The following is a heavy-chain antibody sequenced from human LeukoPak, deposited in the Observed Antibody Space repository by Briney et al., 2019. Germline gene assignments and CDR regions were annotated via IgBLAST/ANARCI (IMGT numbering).Heavy chain of an antibody. CDR3: ARSKIYCSSTSCPYYYYYGMDV. V-gene: IGHV1-69*13. D-gene: IGHD2-2*01. CDR2: IIPIFGTA. CDR1: GGTFSSYA. Sequence: SVKVSCKASGGTFSSYAISWVRQAPGQGLEWMGGIIPIFGTANYAQKFQGRVTITADESTSTAHMELSSLRSEDTAVYYCARSKIYCSSTSCPYYYYYGMDVWGQGTTVTVSS. J-gene: IGHJ6*02.